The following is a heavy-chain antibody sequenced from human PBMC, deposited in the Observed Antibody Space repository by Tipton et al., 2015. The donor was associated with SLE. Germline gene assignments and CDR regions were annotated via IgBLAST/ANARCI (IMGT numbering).Heavy chain of an antibody. V-gene: IGHV3-23*01. J-gene: IGHJ4*02. CDR1: GLTFSNYA. Sequence: SLRLSCAASGLTFSNYAMSWVRQAPGKGLEWVSAISGTGRTTYCADSVKGRFTISRDNSKNTLHLEMNSLRAEDTALYYCAREALYSSDWYEYGDYWGQGTLVTVSS. CDR3: AREALYSSDWYEYGDY. CDR2: ISGTGRTT. D-gene: IGHD6-13*01.